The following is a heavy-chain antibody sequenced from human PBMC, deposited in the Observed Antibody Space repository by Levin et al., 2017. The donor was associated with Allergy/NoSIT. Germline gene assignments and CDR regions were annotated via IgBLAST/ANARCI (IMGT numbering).Heavy chain of an antibody. CDR1: GFTFSNAW. J-gene: IGHJ6*02. V-gene: IGHV3-15*07. Sequence: GGSLRLSCAASGFTFSNAWMNWVRQAPGKGLEWVGRIKSKTDGGTTDYAAPVKGRFTISRDDSKNTLYLQMNSLKTEDTAVYYCSTRASSILHAFTRDVWGQGTTVTVSS. CDR3: STRASSILHAFTRDV. D-gene: IGHD3-16*01. CDR2: IKSKTDGGTT.